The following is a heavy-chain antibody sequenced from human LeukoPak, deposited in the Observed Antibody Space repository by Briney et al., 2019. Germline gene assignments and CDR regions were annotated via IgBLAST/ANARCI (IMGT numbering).Heavy chain of an antibody. CDR1: GGSISSSSYY. CDR2: IYYSGST. CDR3: VRGRYFDWLLDY. J-gene: IGHJ4*02. Sequence: TSETLSLTCTVSGGSISSSSYYWGWIRQPPGKGLEWIGSIYYSGSTYYNPSLKSRVTISVDTSKNQFSLKLSSVTAADTAVYYCVRGRYFDWLLDYWGQGTLVTVSS. V-gene: IGHV4-39*07. D-gene: IGHD3-9*01.